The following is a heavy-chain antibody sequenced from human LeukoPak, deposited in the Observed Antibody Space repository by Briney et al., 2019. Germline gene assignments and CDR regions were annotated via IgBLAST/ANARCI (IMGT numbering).Heavy chain of an antibody. CDR2: IDGSCDNR. V-gene: IGHV3-23*01. CDR1: GFTFKNYA. CDR3: AKVQMSTGWTFDF. D-gene: IGHD2-2*01. Sequence: GGSLRLSCAASGFTFKNYAMSWVRQAPGKGLEWVSSIDGSCDNRYYADSVKGRFTISRDNSGNTLYLQLRGLGAEDTATDYCAKVQMSTGWTFDFWGQGSLVTVSS. J-gene: IGHJ4*02.